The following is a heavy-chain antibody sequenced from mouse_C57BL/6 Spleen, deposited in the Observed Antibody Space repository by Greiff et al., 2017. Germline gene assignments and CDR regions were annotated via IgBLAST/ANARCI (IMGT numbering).Heavy chain of an antibody. J-gene: IGHJ4*01. CDR2: IHPNSGST. V-gene: IGHV1-64*01. Sequence: QVQLQQSGAELVKPGASVKLSCKASGYTFTSYWMHWVKQRPGQGLEWIGMIHPNSGSTNYNEKFKSKATLTVDKSSSTAYMQLSSLTSEDSAVYYCAREEDTTVVADYYAMDYWGQGTSVTVSS. D-gene: IGHD1-1*01. CDR1: GYTFTSYW. CDR3: AREEDTTVVADYYAMDY.